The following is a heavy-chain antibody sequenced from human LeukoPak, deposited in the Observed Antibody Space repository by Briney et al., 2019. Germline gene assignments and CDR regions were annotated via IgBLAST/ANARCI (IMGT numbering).Heavy chain of an antibody. CDR1: GGTFRSYA. D-gene: IGHD1-7*01. CDR2: IIPIFGTA. V-gene: IGHV1-69*05. Sequence: GFSVKVSCKASGGTFRSYAISWVRQAPGQGLEWMGGIIPIFGTANYAQKFQGRVTITTDESTSTAYMELSSLRSEDTAVYYCARGITGTTPLFDYWGQGTLVTVSS. J-gene: IGHJ4*02. CDR3: ARGITGTTPLFDY.